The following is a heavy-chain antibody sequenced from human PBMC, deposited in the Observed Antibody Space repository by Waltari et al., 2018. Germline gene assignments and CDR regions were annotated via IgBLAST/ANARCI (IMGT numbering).Heavy chain of an antibody. V-gene: IGHV4-59*01. J-gene: IGHJ1*01. D-gene: IGHD6-13*01. Sequence: QVQLQESGPGLVKPSETLSLTCTVSGGSISSYYWRWIRQPPGKGLEWIGYIYYSGSTNYNPSLKSRVTISVDTSKNQFSLKLSSVTAADTAVYYCARVPHSSSWYGANEYFQHWGPGTLVTVSS. CDR1: GGSISSYY. CDR2: IYYSGST. CDR3: ARVPHSSSWYGANEYFQH.